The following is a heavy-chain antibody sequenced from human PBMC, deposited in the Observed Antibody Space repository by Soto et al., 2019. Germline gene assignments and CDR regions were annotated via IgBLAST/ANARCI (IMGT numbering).Heavy chain of an antibody. J-gene: IGHJ4*02. V-gene: IGHV3-33*01. CDR2: IWYDGSNK. D-gene: IGHD5-12*01. Sequence: GGSLRLSCAASGFTFSSYGMHWVRQAPGKGLEWVAVIWYDGSNKYYADSVKGRFTISRDNSKNTLYLQMNSLRAEDTAVYYCARDLLDIVAGYVFDYWGQGTLVTVSS. CDR3: ARDLLDIVAGYVFDY. CDR1: GFTFSSYG.